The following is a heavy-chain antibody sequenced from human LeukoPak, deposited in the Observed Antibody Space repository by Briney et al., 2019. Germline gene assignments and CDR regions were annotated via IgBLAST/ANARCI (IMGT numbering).Heavy chain of an antibody. Sequence: SETLSLTCAVYGGSFSGYYWSWISQPPGKGLEWIGEINHSGSTNYNPSLKSRVTISVDTSKNQFSLKLSSVTAADTAVYYCARGQKRGYCSSTSCYARYYFDYWGQGTLVTVSS. CDR2: INHSGST. D-gene: IGHD2-2*01. J-gene: IGHJ4*02. V-gene: IGHV4-34*01. CDR1: GGSFSGYY. CDR3: ARGQKRGYCSSTSCYARYYFDY.